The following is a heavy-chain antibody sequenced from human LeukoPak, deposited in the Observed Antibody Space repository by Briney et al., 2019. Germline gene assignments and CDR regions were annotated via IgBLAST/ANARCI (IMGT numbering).Heavy chain of an antibody. CDR2: MYNSGST. D-gene: IGHD6-6*01. V-gene: IGHV4-59*01. Sequence: SETLSLTCTVSGDSITRYYWSWIRQSPGKGLEWIGCMYNSGSTNYNPSLKSRVTISLDTSKNQFSLKLTSVTAADTAVYYCARDRIGSSSVQPFQYWGQGSLVTVSS. CDR3: ARDRIGSSSVQPFQY. J-gene: IGHJ4*02. CDR1: GDSITRYY.